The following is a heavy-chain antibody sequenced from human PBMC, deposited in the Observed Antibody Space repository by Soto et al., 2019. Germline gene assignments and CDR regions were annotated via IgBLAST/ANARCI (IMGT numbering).Heavy chain of an antibody. CDR1: GFTFSSYA. CDR2: ISSNGGST. CDR3: VNTGAVAGTPYYYYYGMDV. V-gene: IGHV3-64D*06. J-gene: IGHJ6*02. D-gene: IGHD6-13*01. Sequence: GGSLRLSCSASGFTFSSYAMHWVRQAPGKGLEYVSAISSNGGSTYYADSVKGRFTISRDNSKNTLYLQMSSLRAEDTAVYYCVNTGAVAGTPYYYYYGMDVWGQGTTVTVSS.